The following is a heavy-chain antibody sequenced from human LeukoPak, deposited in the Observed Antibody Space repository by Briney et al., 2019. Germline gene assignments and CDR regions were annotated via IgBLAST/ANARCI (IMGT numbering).Heavy chain of an antibody. CDR2: IYYSGST. D-gene: IGHD3-22*01. CDR3: ARRHHYYDSSGYYYYFDY. J-gene: IGHJ4*02. V-gene: IGHV4-39*01. CDR1: GDSISTSSYY. Sequence: SETLSLTCSVSGDSISTSSYYWGWIRQPPGKGLEWIGTIYYSGSTYYNPSLTSRVTISVDTSKNQFSLKLSSVTAADTAVYYCARRHHYYDSSGYYYYFDYWGQGTLVTVSS.